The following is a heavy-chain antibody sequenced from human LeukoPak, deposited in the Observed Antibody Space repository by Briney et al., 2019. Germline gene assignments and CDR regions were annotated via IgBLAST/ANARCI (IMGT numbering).Heavy chain of an antibody. V-gene: IGHV3-30*02. CDR2: IRYDGSNK. CDR1: GFTFSSYG. Sequence: PGGSLRLSCAASGFTFSSYGMHWVRQAPGKGLEWVAFIRYDGSNKYYADSVKGRFTISRDNSKNTPYLQMNSLRAEDTAVYYCAKDRDDILTGCFDYWGQGTLVTVSS. J-gene: IGHJ4*02. CDR3: AKDRDDILTGCFDY. D-gene: IGHD3-9*01.